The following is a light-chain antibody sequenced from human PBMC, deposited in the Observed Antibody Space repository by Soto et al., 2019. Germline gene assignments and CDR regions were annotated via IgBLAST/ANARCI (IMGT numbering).Light chain of an antibody. J-gene: IGKJ1*01. CDR1: QSISSY. V-gene: IGKV1-39*01. CDR2: AAS. CDR3: QQSYSIPTWT. Sequence: DIQMTQSPSSLSASVGDRVTITCRASQSISSYLNWYQQKPGKAPNLLIYAASSLQSGVPSRFSGSGSGTEFTLTISSLQPEDFATYYCQQSYSIPTWTFGQGTKVEIK.